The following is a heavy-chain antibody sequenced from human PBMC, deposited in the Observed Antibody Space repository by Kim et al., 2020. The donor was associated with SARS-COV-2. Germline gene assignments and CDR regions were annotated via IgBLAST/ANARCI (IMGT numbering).Heavy chain of an antibody. V-gene: IGHV5-10-1*01. CDR1: GVAFTSNW. Sequence: GESLKISCQVSGVAFTSNWISWVRQRPGTGLEWMGRIDPTDSETIYSPSFQGHVNFSVDMSLRTVYLHWSSLKASDTAIYYCARHAYNYVRGNLDPLGQGSLVTVFS. D-gene: IGHD3-10*02. J-gene: IGHJ5*02. CDR2: IDPTDSET. CDR3: ARHAYNYVRGNLDP.